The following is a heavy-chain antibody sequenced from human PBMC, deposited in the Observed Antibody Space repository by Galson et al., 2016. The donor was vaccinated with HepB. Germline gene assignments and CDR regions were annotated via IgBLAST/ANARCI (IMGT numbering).Heavy chain of an antibody. D-gene: IGHD6-19*01. CDR2: IDRDDDK. CDR1: GFSLSTSEMR. J-gene: IGHJ2*01. V-gene: IGHV2-70*04. CDR3: ARHSGWYGDWYFDF. Sequence: PALVKPTQTLTLTCTFSGFSLSTSEMRVSWIRQPPGKALEWLARIDRDDDKFYRTSLKTRLTISKDTSKNQVVLTMTNMDPVDTATYYCARHSGWYGDWYFDFWGRGTLVTVSS.